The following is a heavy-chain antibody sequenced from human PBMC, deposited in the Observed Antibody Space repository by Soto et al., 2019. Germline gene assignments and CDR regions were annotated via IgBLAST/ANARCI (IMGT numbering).Heavy chain of an antibody. V-gene: IGHV4-59*01. D-gene: IGHD6-13*01. J-gene: IGHJ4*02. Sequence: QVQLQESGPGLVKPSETLSLTCTVSGGSISGYYWTWIRQPPEKGLEWIGYIHYTGTTNYNPSLKSRGAISLDTSKNQFSLKLSSVTAAYTAVYYCARCRYSSIDWGQGTLVTVSS. CDR3: ARCRYSSID. CDR2: IHYTGTT. CDR1: GGSISGYY.